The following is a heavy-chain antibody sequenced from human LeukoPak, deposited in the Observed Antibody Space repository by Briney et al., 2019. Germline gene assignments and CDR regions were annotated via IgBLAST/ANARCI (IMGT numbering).Heavy chain of an antibody. CDR1: GGSISSYY. CDR2: IYYSGST. Sequence: PSETLSLTCTVSGGSISSYYWSWIRQPPGKGLEWIGYIYYSGSTNYNPSLKSRVTISVDTSKNQFSLKLSSVTAADTAVYYCARGSGLRYFDYQFDYWGQGTLVTVSS. J-gene: IGHJ4*02. D-gene: IGHD3-9*01. CDR3: ARGSGLRYFDYQFDY. V-gene: IGHV4-59*12.